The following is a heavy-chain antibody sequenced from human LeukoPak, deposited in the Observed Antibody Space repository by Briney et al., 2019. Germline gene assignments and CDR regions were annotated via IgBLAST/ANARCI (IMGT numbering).Heavy chain of an antibody. D-gene: IGHD3-22*01. CDR2: IYSTGDT. Sequence: SETLSLTCTVSGASINNYYWSWVRQPPLKGLEWIGYIYSTGDTSYNPSLESRVSISIDTSKNHFSLEITSVTAADTAVYYCARGSRVYDRSGFHTWHDYWGHGTLVTVSS. CDR1: GASINNYY. V-gene: IGHV4-59*01. J-gene: IGHJ4*03. CDR3: ARGSRVYDRSGFHTWHDY.